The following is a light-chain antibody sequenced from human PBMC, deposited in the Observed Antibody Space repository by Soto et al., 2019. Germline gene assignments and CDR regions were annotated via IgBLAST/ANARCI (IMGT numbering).Light chain of an antibody. CDR2: GNT. Sequence: QPVLTQPPSVSGAPGQRVTISCTGSSSNIGAGYDVHWYQQLLGTAPKLLIYGNTNRPSGVPDRFSGSKSGTSASLAITGLQAGDEADYYCQSYDTRLSDYVFGTGTKVTVL. V-gene: IGLV1-40*01. CDR3: QSYDTRLSDYV. CDR1: SSNIGAGYD. J-gene: IGLJ1*01.